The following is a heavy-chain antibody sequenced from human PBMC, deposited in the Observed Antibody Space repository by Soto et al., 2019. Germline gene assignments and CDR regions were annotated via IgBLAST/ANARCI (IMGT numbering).Heavy chain of an antibody. CDR1: GGSISSGGYY. CDR2: IYYSGST. J-gene: IGHJ3*02. CDR3: ARGHYSSGYAFDI. Sequence: QVQLQESGPGLVKPSQTLSLTCTVSGGSISSGGYYWSWIRQHPGKGLEWIGYIYYSGSTSYNPSLKSRVTISVDTSKNQFSLKLSSVTAADTAVYYCARGHYSSGYAFDIWGQGTMVTVSS. V-gene: IGHV4-31*03. D-gene: IGHD3-22*01.